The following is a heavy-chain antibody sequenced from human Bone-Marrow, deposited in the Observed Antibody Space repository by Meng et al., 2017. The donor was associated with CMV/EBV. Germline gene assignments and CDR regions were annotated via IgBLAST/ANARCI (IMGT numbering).Heavy chain of an antibody. V-gene: IGHV1-2*02. CDR3: AKQLAPNYYYYGMDV. CDR1: GYTFTGYY. J-gene: IGHJ6*02. CDR2: INPNSGGT. D-gene: IGHD6-13*01. Sequence: ASVKVSCKASGYTFTGYYMHWVRQAPGQGLEWMGWINPNSGGTNYAQKFQGRVTMTRDTSISTAYMELRSLRSDDTAVYYCAKQLAPNYYYYGMDVWGQGTTVTVSS.